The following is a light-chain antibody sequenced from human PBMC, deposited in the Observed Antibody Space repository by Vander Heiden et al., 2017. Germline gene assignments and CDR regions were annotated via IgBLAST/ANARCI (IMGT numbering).Light chain of an antibody. CDR1: QSISSY. J-gene: IGKJ4*01. CDR3: QQRGNWPLT. CDR2: DAS. Sequence: EIVLTQPPATLSLSPGERATLSCRASQSISSYLAWYQQKHGQAPRLLIYDASNRATGIPARFSGSGSGTDFTLTIGSLEPEDFAVYYCQQRGNWPLTFGGGTKVEIK. V-gene: IGKV3-11*01.